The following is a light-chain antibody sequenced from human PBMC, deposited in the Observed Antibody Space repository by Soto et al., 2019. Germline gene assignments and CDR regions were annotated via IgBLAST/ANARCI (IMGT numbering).Light chain of an antibody. CDR1: QDISNY. V-gene: IGKV1-33*01. CDR2: DAS. CDR3: QQYNNVPLT. Sequence: DIQMTQSPSSLSASVGDRVTITCQASQDISNYLNWHQQKPGKAPKFLIYDASYLETGVPSRFSGSGSGTEFTFTISSLQPEDVATYYCQQYNNVPLTFGGGTKVDI. J-gene: IGKJ4*01.